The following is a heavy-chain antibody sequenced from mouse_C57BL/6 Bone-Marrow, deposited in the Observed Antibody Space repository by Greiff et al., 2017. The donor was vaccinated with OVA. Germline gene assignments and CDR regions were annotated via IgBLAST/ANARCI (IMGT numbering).Heavy chain of an antibody. CDR2: IDPGDGDT. V-gene: IGHV1-82*01. Sequence: VQLQQSGPELVKPGASVKISCKASGYAFSSSWMNWVKQRPGKGLEWIGRIDPGDGDTNYNGKFKGKATLTADKSSSTAYMQLSSLTSEDSAVYFCARWSCDAMDYWGQGTSVTVSS. J-gene: IGHJ4*01. CDR1: GYAFSSSW. CDR3: ARWSCDAMDY.